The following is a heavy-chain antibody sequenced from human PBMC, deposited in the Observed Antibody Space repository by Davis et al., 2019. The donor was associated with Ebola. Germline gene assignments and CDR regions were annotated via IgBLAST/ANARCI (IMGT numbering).Heavy chain of an antibody. CDR1: GFTVSSNH. D-gene: IGHD5-18*01. V-gene: IGHV3-11*04. Sequence: GESLKISCAASGFTVSSNHMSWIRQAPGKGLEWVSFISPSGTSMYYIDSVKGRFTISRDNAKNSLYLQMNTLRVEDTAIYYCVPGTWIRGQGTLVTVSS. J-gene: IGHJ4*02. CDR2: ISPSGTSM. CDR3: VPGTWI.